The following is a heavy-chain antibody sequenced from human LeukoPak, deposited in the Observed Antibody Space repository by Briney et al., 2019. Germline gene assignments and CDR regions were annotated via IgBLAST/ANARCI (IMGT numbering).Heavy chain of an antibody. CDR2: ISAYNGNT. J-gene: IGHJ4*02. D-gene: IGHD3-10*01. CDR3: ARDGSRGADFGFFPLYYFDY. CDR1: GYTFTSYG. Sequence: ASVKVSCKASGYTFTSYGISWVRQAPGQGLEWMGWISAYNGNTNYAQKLQGRVTMTTDTSTSTAYMELRSLRSDDTAVYYCARDGSRGADFGFFPLYYFDYWDQGTLVTVSS. V-gene: IGHV1-18*01.